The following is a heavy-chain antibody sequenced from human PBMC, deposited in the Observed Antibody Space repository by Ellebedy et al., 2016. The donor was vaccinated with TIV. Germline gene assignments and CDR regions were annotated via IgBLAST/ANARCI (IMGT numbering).Heavy chain of an antibody. CDR1: GYTFTGYD. Sequence: AASVKVSCKASGYTFTGYDINWVRQATGQGLEWMGWMNPNSGSTGYAQKFQGRVTMTRNTSISTAYMELSILRSEDTAVYYCTRGLDCTGGSCYSTWFDPWGQGTLVTVSS. V-gene: IGHV1-8*02. CDR3: TRGLDCTGGSCYSTWFDP. J-gene: IGHJ5*02. CDR2: MNPNSGST. D-gene: IGHD2-15*01.